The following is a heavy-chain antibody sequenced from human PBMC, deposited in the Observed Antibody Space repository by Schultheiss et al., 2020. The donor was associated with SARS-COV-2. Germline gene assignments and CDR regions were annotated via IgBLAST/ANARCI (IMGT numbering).Heavy chain of an antibody. J-gene: IGHJ6*03. D-gene: IGHD6-19*01. CDR2: ISYDGSNK. CDR1: GFTFCSYG. Sequence: GGSLRLSCAASGFTFCSYGMHWVRQAPGKGLEWVAVISYDGSNKYYADSVKGRFTISRDNSKNTLYLQMNSLRAEDTAVYYCARAGSGWYGYYYYYMDVWGKGTTVTVSS. V-gene: IGHV3-30*03. CDR3: ARAGSGWYGYYYYYMDV.